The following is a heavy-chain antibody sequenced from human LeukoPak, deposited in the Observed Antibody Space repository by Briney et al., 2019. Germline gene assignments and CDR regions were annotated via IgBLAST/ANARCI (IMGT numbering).Heavy chain of an antibody. CDR3: ARGQRWSDH. Sequence: SETLSLTCTVSGVSLNGYYWSWIRQPPGKGLEWIGNIYSGTTNYNPSLRSRVTILLDTSKNQFSPRLGSVTVADTAIYYCARGQRWSDHWGQGTLVTVSS. J-gene: IGHJ4*02. CDR1: GVSLNGYY. V-gene: IGHV4-59*01. D-gene: IGHD4-23*01. CDR2: IYSGTT.